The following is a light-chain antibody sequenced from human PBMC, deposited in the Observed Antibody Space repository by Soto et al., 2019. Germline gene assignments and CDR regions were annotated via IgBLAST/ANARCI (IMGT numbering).Light chain of an antibody. V-gene: IGKV3-20*01. J-gene: IGKJ2*01. Sequence: EIVLTQSPGTLSLSPGERATLSCRASQSVSSSYLAWYQQKPGQAPRLLIYGASNRAAGTPDRFSGSGFGTGFTLTISSLEPEDFAVYYCHQYGPPRYTFGQGTKLEIK. CDR2: GAS. CDR3: HQYGPPRYT. CDR1: QSVSSSY.